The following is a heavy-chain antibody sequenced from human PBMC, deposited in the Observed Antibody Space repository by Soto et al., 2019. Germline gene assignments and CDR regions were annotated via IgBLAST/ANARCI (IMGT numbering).Heavy chain of an antibody. Sequence: SETLSLICTVSGGSVISSNSYWGWIRQPPGKGLEWLGAISSGSSTYYNPSLKNQITIFVGTSKNTFSLKMTSVTAADTAVYYSARHRGTNRYYAFQIWGQGTMVTVSS. CDR2: ISSGSST. D-gene: IGHD3-10*01. CDR1: GGSVISSNSY. CDR3: ARHRGTNRYYAFQI. V-gene: IGHV4-39*01. J-gene: IGHJ3*02.